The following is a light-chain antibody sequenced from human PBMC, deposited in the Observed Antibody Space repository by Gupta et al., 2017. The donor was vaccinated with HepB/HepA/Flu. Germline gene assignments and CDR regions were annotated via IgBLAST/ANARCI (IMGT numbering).Light chain of an antibody. CDR2: YKSDSDM. CDR3: MIWHSSAVV. CDR1: SGIHVATYR. V-gene: IGLV5-45*02. J-gene: IGLJ2*01. Sequence: QPVLTQPSSLPASPGASATPTCTLRSGIHVATYRIYWYQQKPGSPPQFLQRYKSDSDMQQGSGVPSRFSGSKDVSANAGSLLISGLQSEDEADYYCMIWHSSAVVFGGGTKLTVL.